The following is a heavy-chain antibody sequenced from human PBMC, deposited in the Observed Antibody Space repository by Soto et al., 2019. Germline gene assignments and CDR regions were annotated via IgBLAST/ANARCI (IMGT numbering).Heavy chain of an antibody. V-gene: IGHV3-7*03. CDR1: GFTFSSYW. D-gene: IGHD3-10*01. CDR2: IKQDGTDK. J-gene: IGHJ5*01. CDR3: ARQTRAPES. Sequence: TGGSRRLSCTASGFTFSSYWMTWLRQAPGRGLECVANIKQDGTDKYYVDSVKGRFTISRDNTQNSLYLQMNSLRAEDTAVYYCARQTRAPESWGQGTLVTAPQ.